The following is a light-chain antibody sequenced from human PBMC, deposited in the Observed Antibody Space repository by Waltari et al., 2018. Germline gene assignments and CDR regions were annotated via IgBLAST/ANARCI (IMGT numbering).Light chain of an antibody. Sequence: DIQMTQSPSTLSASVGDRVTITCRASQSISSWLAWYQQKPGKAPKVLIYKGSSLESGVPSRLSGSGSGTEFTLTISSLQPDDFATYYCQQYNSYLYTFGQGTKLEIK. J-gene: IGKJ2*01. V-gene: IGKV1-5*03. CDR2: KGS. CDR1: QSISSW. CDR3: QQYNSYLYT.